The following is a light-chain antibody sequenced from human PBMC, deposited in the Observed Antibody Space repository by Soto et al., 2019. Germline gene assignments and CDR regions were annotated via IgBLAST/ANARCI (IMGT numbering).Light chain of an antibody. CDR1: QSVSIN. J-gene: IGKJ2*01. CDR3: QQYNNWPQT. V-gene: IGKV3-15*01. Sequence: ETVMTQSPATLSVSPGEGATLSCRASQSVSINLAWYQQKPGQAPRLLIYGAFTRATGIPARFSGSGSGTEFTLTISSLQSEDFSVYYCQQYNNWPQTFGQGTKLEIK. CDR2: GAF.